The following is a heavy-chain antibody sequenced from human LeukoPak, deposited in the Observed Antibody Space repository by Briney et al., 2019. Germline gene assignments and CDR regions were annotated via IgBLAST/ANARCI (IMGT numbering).Heavy chain of an antibody. CDR2: VCYTGNT. CDR1: GGSISSSRYC. CDR3: ARVVEATGTVGHFDY. V-gene: IGHV4-39*07. D-gene: IGHD6-13*01. Sequence: SETLFLTCTVSGGSISSSRYCWGWIRQPPGKGLEWIGSVCYTGNTYYNPSLKSRVTISVDTSENQFSLKLSSVTAADTAVYYCARVVEATGTVGHFDYWGQGTLVTVSS. J-gene: IGHJ4*02.